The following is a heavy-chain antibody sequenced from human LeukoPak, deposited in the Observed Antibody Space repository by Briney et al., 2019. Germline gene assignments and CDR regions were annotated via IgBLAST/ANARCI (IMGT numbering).Heavy chain of an antibody. CDR3: ARDAEWELLLLDY. J-gene: IGHJ4*02. D-gene: IGHD1-26*01. CDR2: IKKDGSEK. CDR1: GFTFSSYW. V-gene: IGHV3-7*01. Sequence: PGGSLRLSCAASGFTFSSYWMSWVRQAPGKGLEWVANIKKDGSEKYYVDSVKGRFTISRDNAKNTLYLQMNSLRAEDTAVYYCARDAEWELLLLDYWGQGTLVTVSS.